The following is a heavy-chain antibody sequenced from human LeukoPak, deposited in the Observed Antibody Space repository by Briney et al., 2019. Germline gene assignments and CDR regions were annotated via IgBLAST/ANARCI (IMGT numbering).Heavy chain of an antibody. CDR1: GFTFSSYG. J-gene: IGHJ4*02. CDR2: IWYDGSNK. V-gene: IGHV3-33*01. Sequence: GGSLRLSCAASGFTFSSYGMHWVRQAPGKGLEWVAVIWYDGSNKYYADSVKGRFTISRDNSKNTLYLQMNSLRAEDTAVYYCARDHGYDSSGYYVSYYFDYWGQGTLVTVSS. D-gene: IGHD3-22*01. CDR3: ARDHGYDSSGYYVSYYFDY.